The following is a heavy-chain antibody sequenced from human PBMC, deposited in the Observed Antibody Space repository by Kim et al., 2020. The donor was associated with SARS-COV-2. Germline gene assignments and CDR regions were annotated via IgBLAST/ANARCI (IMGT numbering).Heavy chain of an antibody. V-gene: IGHV3-30-3*01. D-gene: IGHD6-19*01. J-gene: IGHJ4*02. CDR2: ISYDGSNK. Sequence: GGSLRLSCAASGFTFSSYAMHWVRQAPGKGLEWVAVISYDGSNKYYADSVKGRFTISRDNSKNTLYLQMNSLRAEDTAVYYCAREEGSGWYGEGGFDYWGQGTLVTVSS. CDR3: AREEGSGWYGEGGFDY. CDR1: GFTFSSYA.